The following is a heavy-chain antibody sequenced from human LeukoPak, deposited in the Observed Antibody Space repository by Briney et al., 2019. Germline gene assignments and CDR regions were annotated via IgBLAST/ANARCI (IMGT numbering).Heavy chain of an antibody. CDR2: ISSSGSTI. Sequence: PGGSLRLSCAASGFTFSSYAMSWVREAPGKVLEWVSYISSSGSTIYYADSVKGRFTISRDNAKNSLYLQMNSLRAEDTAVYYCARSRGDYYYDSSGLSYFDYWGQGTLVTVSS. V-gene: IGHV3-48*03. D-gene: IGHD3-22*01. CDR3: ARSRGDYYYDSSGLSYFDY. J-gene: IGHJ4*02. CDR1: GFTFSSYA.